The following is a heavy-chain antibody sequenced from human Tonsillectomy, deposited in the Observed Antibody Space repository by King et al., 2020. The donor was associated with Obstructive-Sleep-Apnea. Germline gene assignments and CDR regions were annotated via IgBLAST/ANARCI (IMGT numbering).Heavy chain of an antibody. V-gene: IGHV4-59*01. CDR3: ARESRGYYDSSGYYKL. J-gene: IGHJ4*02. CDR1: GDSISSYY. D-gene: IGHD3-22*01. Sequence: VQLQESGPGLVKPSETLSLTCTVSGDSISSYYWSWIRQPPGKGLEWIGYIYYSVSTNYNPSLKSRVPISVDTSKNQFSLNLSSVTAADTAVYYCARESRGYYDSSGYYKLWGQGTLVTVSS. CDR2: IYYSVST.